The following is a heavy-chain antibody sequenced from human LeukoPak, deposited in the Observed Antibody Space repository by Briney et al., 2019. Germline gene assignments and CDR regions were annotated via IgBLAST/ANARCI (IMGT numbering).Heavy chain of an antibody. CDR2: ISQDGNIK. V-gene: IGHV3-30-3*01. CDR3: TRDGGATTDFDY. CDR1: GLTFSSQT. J-gene: IGHJ4*02. D-gene: IGHD3-16*01. Sequence: GGSLRLSCEVSGLTFSSQTMHWLRQAPGKGLEWVAVISQDGNIKKKADSVEGRLTISRDNSKNTLYLQMNSLRVEDTGVYYCTRDGGATTDFDYWGQGTLVTVSS.